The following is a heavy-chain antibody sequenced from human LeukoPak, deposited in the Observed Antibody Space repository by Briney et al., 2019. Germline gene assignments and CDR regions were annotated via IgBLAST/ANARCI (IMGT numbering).Heavy chain of an antibody. J-gene: IGHJ6*04. CDR3: AELGITMIGGV. CDR1: GFTVSSYS. CDR2: ISSGSSYI. D-gene: IGHD3-10*02. Sequence: PGGSLRLSCAASGFTVSSYSMNWVRQAPGKGLEWVSSISSGSSYIYYADSVKGRFTISRDNAKNSLYLQMNSPRAEDTAVYYCAELGITMIGGVWGKGTTVTISS. V-gene: IGHV3-21*01.